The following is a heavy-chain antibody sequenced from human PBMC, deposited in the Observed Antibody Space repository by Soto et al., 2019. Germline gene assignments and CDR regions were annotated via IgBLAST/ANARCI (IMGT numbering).Heavy chain of an antibody. V-gene: IGHV3-23*01. D-gene: IGHD6-13*01. Sequence: WGSLRLSCAASGFTFSSYAMSWVRQAPGKGLEWVSAISGSGGSTYYADSVKGRFTISRDNSKNTLYLQMNSLRAEDTAVYYCAKAGPMYSSSWYFDYWGQGTLVTVAS. CDR1: GFTFSSYA. CDR3: AKAGPMYSSSWYFDY. CDR2: ISGSGGST. J-gene: IGHJ4*02.